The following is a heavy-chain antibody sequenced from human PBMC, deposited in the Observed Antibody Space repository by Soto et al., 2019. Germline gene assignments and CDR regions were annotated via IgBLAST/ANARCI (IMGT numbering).Heavy chain of an antibody. J-gene: IGHJ5*02. CDR2: ISGSDGST. V-gene: IGHV3-23*01. D-gene: IGHD6-19*01. CDR1: GFTFSSYA. CDR3: AKVPWLDRDWFDP. Sequence: GGSLRLSCAASGFTFSSYAMSWVRQAPGKGLEWVSAISGSDGSTYYGDSVKGRFTISRDNSKNTLYLQMNSLRAEDTAVYYCAKVPWLDRDWFDPWGQGTLVTVSS.